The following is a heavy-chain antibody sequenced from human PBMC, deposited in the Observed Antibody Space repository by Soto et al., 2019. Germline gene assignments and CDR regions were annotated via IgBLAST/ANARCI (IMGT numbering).Heavy chain of an antibody. CDR3: ARDEWEPSYYFDY. D-gene: IGHD1-26*01. CDR1: GFTFSSYG. V-gene: IGHV3-33*01. Sequence: QVQLVESGGGVVQPGRSLRLSCAASGFTFSSYGMHWVRQAPGKGLEWVAVIWYDGSNKYYADSVKGRFTISRDNSKNTLYLQMNSLRAEDTAVYYCARDEWEPSYYFDYWGQGTLVTVSS. CDR2: IWYDGSNK. J-gene: IGHJ4*02.